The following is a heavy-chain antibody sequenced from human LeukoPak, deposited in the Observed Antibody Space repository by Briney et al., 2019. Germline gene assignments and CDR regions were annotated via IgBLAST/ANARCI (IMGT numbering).Heavy chain of an antibody. D-gene: IGHD6-13*01. J-gene: IGHJ3*02. CDR1: GFTFSSYG. CDR2: ISGSGGST. V-gene: IGHV3-23*01. CDR3: ARDFGCPSSCSDAFDI. Sequence: PGGPLRLSCAASGFTFSSYGMSWVRQAPGKGLEWVSAISGSGGSTYYADSVKGRFTISRNNSKNTLYLQMNSLRAEDTAVYYCARDFGCPSSCSDAFDIWGQGTMVTVSS.